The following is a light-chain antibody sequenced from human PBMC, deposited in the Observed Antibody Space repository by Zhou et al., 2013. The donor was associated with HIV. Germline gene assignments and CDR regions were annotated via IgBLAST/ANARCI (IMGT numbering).Light chain of an antibody. Sequence: ETVMTQSPATLSLSPGERATLSCRASQSVSNNFLAWYQQKPGQAPRLLISGASSRAAGIPDRFSGSGSGTDFTLTISRLEPEDFAVYSCQQYADSQMYTFGQGTKLEIK. CDR3: QQYADSQMYT. J-gene: IGKJ2*01. CDR1: QSVSNNF. V-gene: IGKV3-20*01. CDR2: GAS.